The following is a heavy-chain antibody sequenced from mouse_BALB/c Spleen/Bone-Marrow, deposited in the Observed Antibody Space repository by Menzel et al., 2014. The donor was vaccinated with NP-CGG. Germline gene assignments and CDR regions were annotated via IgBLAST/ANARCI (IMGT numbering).Heavy chain of an antibody. D-gene: IGHD2-10*01. Sequence: EVQRVESGAELVRSGASVKLSCTASGFNIKDFYMHWLRQRPEQGLEWIGWVDPENGDTECAPKFQGKATMTADTSSNTAYLQLSSLTSEDTAVYFCAREGAFYGNPFDFWGQGTTLTVSS. CDR2: VDPENGDT. CDR3: AREGAFYGNPFDF. CDR1: GFNIKDFY. J-gene: IGHJ2*01. V-gene: IGHV14-4*02.